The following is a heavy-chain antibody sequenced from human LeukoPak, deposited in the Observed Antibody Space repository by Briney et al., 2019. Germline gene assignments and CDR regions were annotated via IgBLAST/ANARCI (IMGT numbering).Heavy chain of an antibody. V-gene: IGHV4-59*01. CDR1: GGSISSYY. Sequence: SETLSLTCTVSGGSISSYYWSWIRQPPGKGLEWIGYIYYSGSTNYNPSLKSRVTISVDTSKNQFSLKLSSVTAADMAVYYCAGLNKGKSFDYWGQGTLVTVSS. D-gene: IGHD1/OR15-1a*01. J-gene: IGHJ4*02. CDR2: IYYSGST. CDR3: AGLNKGKSFDY.